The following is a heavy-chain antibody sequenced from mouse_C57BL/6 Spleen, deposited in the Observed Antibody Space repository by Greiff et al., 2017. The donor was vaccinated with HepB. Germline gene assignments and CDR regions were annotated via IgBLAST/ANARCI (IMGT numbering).Heavy chain of an antibody. CDR1: GYTFTSYW. CDR3: ARGSSPPFDV. CDR2: IDPSDSYT. Sequence: VQLQQSGAELVMPGASVKLSCKASGYTFTSYWMHWVKQRPGQGLEWIGEIDPSDSYTNYNQKFKGKSTLTVDKSSSTAYMQLSSLTSEDSAVYYCARGSSPPFDVWGTGTTVTVSS. J-gene: IGHJ1*03. V-gene: IGHV1-69*01. D-gene: IGHD1-1*01.